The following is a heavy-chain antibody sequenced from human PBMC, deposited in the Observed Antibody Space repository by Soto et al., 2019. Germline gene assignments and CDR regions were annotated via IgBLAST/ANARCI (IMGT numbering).Heavy chain of an antibody. CDR1: GFTYVKYA. Sequence: EVQLLESGGALVQPGGSLRLSCEASGFTYVKYAMSWVRQAPGKGLEWVSGISGDAGRTFYADSVKGRFTISRDNSKNTVYLQMNSLRVEDTAVDYCVKDTVVVINGGDFDYWGHGTLVTVSS. J-gene: IGHJ4*01. V-gene: IGHV3-23*01. CDR2: ISGDAGRT. D-gene: IGHD3-22*01. CDR3: VKDTVVVINGGDFDY.